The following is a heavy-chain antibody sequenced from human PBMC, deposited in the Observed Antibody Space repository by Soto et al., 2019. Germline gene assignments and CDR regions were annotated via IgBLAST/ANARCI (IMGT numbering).Heavy chain of an antibody. Sequence: GGSLRLSFAASGFTFSSYAMHWVRQAPGKGLEWVAVISYDGSNKYYADSVKGRFTISRDNSKNTLYLQMNSLRAEDTAVYYCARRDSIAAAWYFWGQGT. D-gene: IGHD6-13*01. CDR2: ISYDGSNK. CDR3: ARRDSIAAAWYF. V-gene: IGHV3-30-3*01. CDR1: GFTFSSYA. J-gene: IGHJ4*02.